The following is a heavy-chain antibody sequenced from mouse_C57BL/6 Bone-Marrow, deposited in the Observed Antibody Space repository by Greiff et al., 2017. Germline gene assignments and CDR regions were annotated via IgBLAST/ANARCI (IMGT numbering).Heavy chain of an antibody. CDR1: GYTFTNYW. J-gene: IGHJ2*01. Sequence: VQLQQSGAELVRPGTSVKMSCKASGYTFTNYWIGWAKQRPGHGLEWIGDIYPGGGYTNYNEKFKGKATLTADKSSSTAYMQFSSLTSEDSAVYYCARYGSGYPFDYWGQGTTLTVSS. D-gene: IGHD3-2*02. CDR2: IYPGGGYT. V-gene: IGHV1-63*01. CDR3: ARYGSGYPFDY.